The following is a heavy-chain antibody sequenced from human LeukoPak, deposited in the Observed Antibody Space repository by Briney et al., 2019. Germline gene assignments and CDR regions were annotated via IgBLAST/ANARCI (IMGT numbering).Heavy chain of an antibody. CDR3: ASLADWYYYDDSGYPLGAFDI. CDR1: GGFISAYY. CDR2: IYHTGST. V-gene: IGHV4-59*01. D-gene: IGHD3-22*01. J-gene: IGHJ3*02. Sequence: SETLSLTCTVSGGFISAYYWNWIRQSPGKGLEWIGYIYHTGSTKHNPSLKSRVTISVDTSKNQFSLKLTSVTAADTAVYYCASLADWYYYDDSGYPLGAFDIWGQGTMVTVSS.